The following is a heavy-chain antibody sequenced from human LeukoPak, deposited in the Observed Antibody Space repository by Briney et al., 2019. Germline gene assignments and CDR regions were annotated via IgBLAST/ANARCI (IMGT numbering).Heavy chain of an antibody. J-gene: IGHJ6*02. CDR2: INPNSGGT. CDR1: GYTFTGYY. D-gene: IGHD5-24*01. Sequence: ASVEVSGKASGYTFTGYYMHWVRQAPGQGLEWMGWINPNSGGTNYAQKFQGRVTMTRDTSISTAYMELSRLRSDDTAVYYCARDPMAAQDYYYYYGMDVWGQGTTVTVSS. V-gene: IGHV1-2*02. CDR3: ARDPMAAQDYYYYYGMDV.